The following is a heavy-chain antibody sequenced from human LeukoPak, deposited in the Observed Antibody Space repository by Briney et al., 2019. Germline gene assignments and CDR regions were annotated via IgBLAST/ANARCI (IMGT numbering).Heavy chain of an antibody. V-gene: IGHV3-30-3*01. Sequence: GPSLRLSCAASGFTFSGYAMHWVRQAPSKGLEWVAVISYDGSNKYYADSVKGRFTISRDNSKNTLYLQMNSLRAEDTAVYYCARDPSYDSSGYSWFDPWGQGTLVSVSS. CDR2: ISYDGSNK. D-gene: IGHD3-22*01. CDR3: ARDPSYDSSGYSWFDP. CDR1: GFTFSGYA. J-gene: IGHJ5*02.